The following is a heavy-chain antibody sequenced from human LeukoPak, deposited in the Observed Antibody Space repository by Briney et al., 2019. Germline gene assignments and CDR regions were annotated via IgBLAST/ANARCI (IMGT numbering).Heavy chain of an antibody. J-gene: IGHJ5*02. V-gene: IGHV1-2*06. CDR2: IGPNSGAT. D-gene: IGHD6-19*01. Sequence: ASVKVSCKASGYTFTGHYIHWVRQAPGQGLEWMGRIGPNSGATNYAQKFQGRVTMTRNTSISTAYMELSSLRSEDTAVYYCARGTVAGTWWFDPWGQGTLVTVSS. CDR3: ARGTVAGTWWFDP. CDR1: GYTFTGHY.